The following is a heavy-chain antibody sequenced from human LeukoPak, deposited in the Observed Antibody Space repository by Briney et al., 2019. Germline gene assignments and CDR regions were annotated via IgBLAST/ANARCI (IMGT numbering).Heavy chain of an antibody. J-gene: IGHJ5*02. D-gene: IGHD3-3*01. Sequence: SETPSLTCTVSGGSISSSSCYWGWIRQPPGKGLEWIGSIYYSGSTYYNPSLKSRVTISVDTSKNQFSLKLSSVTAADTAVYYCASSGGGYDFWSGYYNNWFDPWGQGTLVTVSS. CDR3: ASSGGGYDFWSGYYNNWFDP. V-gene: IGHV4-39*05. CDR2: IYYSGST. CDR1: GGSISSSSCY.